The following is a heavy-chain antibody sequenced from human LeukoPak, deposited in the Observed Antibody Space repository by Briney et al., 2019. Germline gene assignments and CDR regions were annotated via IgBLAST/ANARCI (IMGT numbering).Heavy chain of an antibody. D-gene: IGHD6-6*01. CDR1: GGSIRTSSYY. V-gene: IGHV4-39*07. Sequence: SETLSLTCTVSGGSIRTSSYYWGWIRQPPGKGLEWIGSIYYSGSTYYNPSLKSRVTISVDTSKNQFSLKLSSVTAADTAVYYCARGGHRIAARPTASNPQYYFDYWGQGTLVTVSS. CDR3: ARGGHRIAARPTASNPQYYFDY. CDR2: IYYSGST. J-gene: IGHJ4*02.